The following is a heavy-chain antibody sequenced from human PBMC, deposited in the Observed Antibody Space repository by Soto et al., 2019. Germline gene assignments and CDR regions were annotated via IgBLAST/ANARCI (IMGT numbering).Heavy chain of an antibody. D-gene: IGHD6-6*01. Sequence: GESMKISWHGSGYSFASYWIGWVRQMPWKDLEWMGIIYPGDSDTRYSPSFQGQVTISADKSLRTAYLQWTSLKASDTALYYCARTRSFTLGFYYDGMDGWGQGTTVTVSS. CDR3: ARTRSFTLGFYYDGMDG. CDR2: IYPGDSDT. CDR1: GYSFASYW. J-gene: IGHJ6*02. V-gene: IGHV5-51*01.